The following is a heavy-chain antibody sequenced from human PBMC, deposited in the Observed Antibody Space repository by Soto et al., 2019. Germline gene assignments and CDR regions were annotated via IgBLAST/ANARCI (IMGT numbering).Heavy chain of an antibody. J-gene: IGHJ6*02. CDR2: IFYTGLA. Sequence: SETLSLTCTVSGDPVSRDNYYWSWIRQPPGKGLEWLGHIFYTGLANYNPSLKSRVTISVDTSKNQFSLKLSSVTAADTAVYYCARVNYYYGMDVWGQGTTVTSP. CDR1: GDPVSRDNYY. CDR3: ARVNYYYGMDV. V-gene: IGHV4-61*01.